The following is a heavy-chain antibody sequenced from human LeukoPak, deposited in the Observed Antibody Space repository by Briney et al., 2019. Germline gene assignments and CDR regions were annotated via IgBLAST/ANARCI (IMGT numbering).Heavy chain of an antibody. V-gene: IGHV4-59*08. J-gene: IGHJ5*02. CDR2: IYYSGST. D-gene: IGHD2-8*01. Sequence: SETLSLTCTASGGSISSYYWSWIRQPPGKGLEWIGYIYYSGSTNYNPSLKSRVTISVDTSKNQFSLKLTSVTAADTAIYYCARGGVVLMVYAIGWFDPWGQGTLVTVSS. CDR1: GGSISSYY. CDR3: ARGGVVLMVYAIGWFDP.